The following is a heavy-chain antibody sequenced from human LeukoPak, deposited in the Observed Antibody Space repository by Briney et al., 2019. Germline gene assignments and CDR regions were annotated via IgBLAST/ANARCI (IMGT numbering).Heavy chain of an antibody. J-gene: IGHJ4*02. CDR3: ARDERYDSSGYPFDY. D-gene: IGHD3-22*01. V-gene: IGHV1-2*02. CDR2: INPNSGGT. Sequence: GASVKVSCKASGYTFTGYFMHWVRQAPGQGLEWMGWINPNSGGTNYAQKFQGRVTMTRDTSINTAYIEVSRLRADDTAVYYCARDERYDSSGYPFDYWGQGTLVTVSS. CDR1: GYTFTGYF.